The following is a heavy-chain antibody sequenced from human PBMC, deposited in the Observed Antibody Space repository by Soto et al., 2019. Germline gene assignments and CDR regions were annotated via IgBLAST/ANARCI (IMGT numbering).Heavy chain of an antibody. CDR2: VSASGGNS. V-gene: IGHV3-23*01. Sequence: GSLRLSCAASGFTFSLYGMSWVRQAPGRGLEWVSTVSASGGNSFYADSVKGRFTISRDNSKNTLYLQMNSLRVEDTAVYYCAKWADYDDSSGYYCWGQGTLVTVSS. J-gene: IGHJ4*02. CDR1: GFTFSLYG. D-gene: IGHD3-22*01. CDR3: AKWADYDDSSGYYC.